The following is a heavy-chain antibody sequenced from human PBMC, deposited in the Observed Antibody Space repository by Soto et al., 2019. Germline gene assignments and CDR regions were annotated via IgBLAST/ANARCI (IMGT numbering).Heavy chain of an antibody. CDR3: ERDPVDGYAFFDY. V-gene: IGHV4-59*01. J-gene: IGHJ4*02. D-gene: IGHD5-12*01. CDR1: GGSISGYH. Sequence: QVQLQESGPRLVQPSETLSLTCSISGGSISGYHLNWIRQTPGKGVVWIGYFHNSGTPKYSSSLKSRVTISLDMSERQSSLKLTSVTAADTDVYWCERDPVDGYAFFDYWGQGALVTVYS. CDR2: FHNSGTP.